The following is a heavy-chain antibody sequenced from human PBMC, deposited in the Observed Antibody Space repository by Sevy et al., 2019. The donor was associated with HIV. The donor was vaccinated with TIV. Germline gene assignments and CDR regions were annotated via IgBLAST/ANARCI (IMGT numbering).Heavy chain of an antibody. CDR2: ISGSGGST. CDR1: GFTFSSYA. CDR3: ASTFGGTYYFDY. J-gene: IGHJ4*02. Sequence: GSLRLSCAASGFTFSSYAMSWVRQAPGKGLEWVPAISGSGGSTYYADSVKGRFTISRDNSKNTLYLQMNSLRAEDTAVYYCASTFGGTYYFDYWGQGTLVTVSS. V-gene: IGHV3-23*01. D-gene: IGHD3-16*01.